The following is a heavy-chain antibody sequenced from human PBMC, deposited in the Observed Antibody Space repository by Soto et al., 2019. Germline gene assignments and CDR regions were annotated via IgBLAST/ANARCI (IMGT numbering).Heavy chain of an antibody. CDR3: ARDGQYCSGGSCYPERYNWFDP. CDR2: ISAYNGNT. Sequence: ASVKVSCKASGYTFTSYGISWVRQAPGQGLEWMGWISAYNGNTNYAQKLQGRVTMTTDTSTSTAYMELRSLRSDDTAVYYCARDGQYCSGGSCYPERYNWFDPWGQGTLVTVSS. D-gene: IGHD2-15*01. V-gene: IGHV1-18*01. CDR1: GYTFTSYG. J-gene: IGHJ5*02.